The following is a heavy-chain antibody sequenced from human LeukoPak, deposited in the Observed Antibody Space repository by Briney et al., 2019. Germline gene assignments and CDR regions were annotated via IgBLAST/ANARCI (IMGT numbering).Heavy chain of an antibody. V-gene: IGHV1-2*06. CDR1: GYTFTGYY. CDR2: INPNNGGT. J-gene: IGHJ4*02. CDR3: ARGAATYYDFWSGYSLSSDY. D-gene: IGHD3-3*01. Sequence: ASVTVSCKASGYTFTGYYMHWVRQAPGQGLEWMGRINPNNGGTNYAQKFQGRVTMTRDTSISTAYMELSRLRSDDTAVYYCARGAATYYDFWSGYSLSSDYWGQGTLVTVSS.